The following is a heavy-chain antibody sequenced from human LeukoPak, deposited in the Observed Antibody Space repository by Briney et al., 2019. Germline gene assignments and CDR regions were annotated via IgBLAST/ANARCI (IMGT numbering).Heavy chain of an antibody. Sequence: GGSLRLSCAASGFTVSSNYINWVRQAPGKGLEWVSVIYSGGNTYYADSVRGRFTLSRDNSENTLYLQMNSLRAEDTAVYYCARSIGYCSSTSCPSRLYYYYGMDVWGQGTTVTVSS. D-gene: IGHD2-2*01. CDR2: IYSGGNT. CDR3: ARSIGYCSSTSCPSRLYYYYGMDV. J-gene: IGHJ6*02. CDR1: GFTVSSNY. V-gene: IGHV3-53*01.